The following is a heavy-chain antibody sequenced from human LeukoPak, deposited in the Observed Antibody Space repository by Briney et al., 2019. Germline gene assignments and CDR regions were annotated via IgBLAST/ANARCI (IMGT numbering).Heavy chain of an antibody. CDR3: AREAAADFDY. D-gene: IGHD6-13*01. CDR2: IYSGGST. CDR1: GFTVSSKY. Sequence: GRSLRLSCAASGFTVSSKYMSWVRQAPGKGLEWVSIIYSGGSTYYADSVKGRFTISRDTSKNTLYLQMNSLRAEDTAVYYCAREAAADFDYWGQGTLVTVSS. V-gene: IGHV3-66*01. J-gene: IGHJ4*02.